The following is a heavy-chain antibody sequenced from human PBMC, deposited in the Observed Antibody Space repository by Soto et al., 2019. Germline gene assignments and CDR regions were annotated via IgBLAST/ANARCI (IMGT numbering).Heavy chain of an antibody. Sequence: AASVKVSCKASGGTFSSYAISWVRQAPGQGLEWMGGIIPIFGTANYAQKFQGRVTITADESTSTAYMELSSLRSEDTAVYYCARYPYCSGGSCYVGDPNWFDPWGQGTLVTV. CDR3: ARYPYCSGGSCYVGDPNWFDP. D-gene: IGHD2-15*01. CDR1: GGTFSSYA. J-gene: IGHJ5*02. V-gene: IGHV1-69*13. CDR2: IIPIFGTA.